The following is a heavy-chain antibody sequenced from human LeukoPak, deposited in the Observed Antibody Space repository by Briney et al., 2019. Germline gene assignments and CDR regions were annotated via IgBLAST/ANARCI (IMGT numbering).Heavy chain of an antibody. D-gene: IGHD6-6*01. CDR1: GGSFSGYY. CDR2: INHSGST. Sequence: PSETQSLTCAVYGGSFSGYYWSWIRQPPGTGLEWIGEINHSGSTNYNPSLKSRVTISVDTSKNQFSLKLSSVTAADTAVYYCARVVRAARPPNWFDPWGQGTLVTVSS. CDR3: ARVVRAARPPNWFDP. J-gene: IGHJ5*02. V-gene: IGHV4-34*01.